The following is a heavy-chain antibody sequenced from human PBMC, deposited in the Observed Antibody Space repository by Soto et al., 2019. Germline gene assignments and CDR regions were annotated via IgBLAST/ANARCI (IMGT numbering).Heavy chain of an antibody. Sequence: QVQLVQSGAEVKKPGSSVKVSCKASGGTFSSYAISWVRQAPGQGLEWMGGIIPIFGTTTYAQKFQGRVTITADESTSTAYMELSSLRSEDTAVYYCARRRGYSGDDLWEYYYYYGMDVCGQGTTVTVSS. CDR1: GGTFSSYA. CDR3: ARRRGYSGDDLWEYYYYYGMDV. D-gene: IGHD5-12*01. J-gene: IGHJ6*02. V-gene: IGHV1-69*01. CDR2: IIPIFGTT.